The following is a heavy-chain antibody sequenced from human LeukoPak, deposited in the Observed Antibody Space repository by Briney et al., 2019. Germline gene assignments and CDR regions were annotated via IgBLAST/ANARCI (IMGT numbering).Heavy chain of an antibody. J-gene: IGHJ4*02. Sequence: ASVKVSCKASGYTFTSYGISWVRQAPGQGLEWMGWISAYNGNTNYAQKLQGRVTMTTDTSTSTAYMELRSLKSDDTAVYYCARDRSFVYSGYDEYYFDYWGQGTLVTVSS. D-gene: IGHD5-12*01. CDR3: ARDRSFVYSGYDEYYFDY. V-gene: IGHV1-18*01. CDR2: ISAYNGNT. CDR1: GYTFTSYG.